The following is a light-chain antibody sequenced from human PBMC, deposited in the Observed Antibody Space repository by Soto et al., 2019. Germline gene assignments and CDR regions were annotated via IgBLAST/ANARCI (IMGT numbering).Light chain of an antibody. CDR1: SSDVGGYNF. CDR3: SSYSSGSTFVV. J-gene: IGLJ2*01. Sequence: QSALTQPASVSGSPGQSVTISCTGTSSDVGGYNFVSWFQQHPGKAPKFLIYDVSNRPSGVSNRFSGSKSGNTASLTIFGLQAEDEADYYCSSYSSGSTFVVFGGGTKLTVL. CDR2: DVS. V-gene: IGLV2-14*03.